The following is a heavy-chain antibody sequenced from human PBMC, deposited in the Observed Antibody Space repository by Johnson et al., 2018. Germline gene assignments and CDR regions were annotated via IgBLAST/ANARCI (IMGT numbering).Heavy chain of an antibody. J-gene: IGHJ6*03. D-gene: IGHD3-3*01. V-gene: IGHV3-30*18. Sequence: QVQLVQSGGGVVQXGRSLRLSCAASGFTFSSYGMHWVRQAPGKGLEWVAVISSAGSNQYYADSVKGRFTISRDNSKNTLYLQMNSLRAEDTAVYYCAKEYYDFWSGYYRYYYYYMDVWGKGTTVTVSS. CDR1: GFTFSSYG. CDR3: AKEYYDFWSGYYRYYYYYMDV. CDR2: ISSAGSNQ.